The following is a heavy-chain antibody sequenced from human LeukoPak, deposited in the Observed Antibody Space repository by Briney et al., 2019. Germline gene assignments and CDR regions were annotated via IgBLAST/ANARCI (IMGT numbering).Heavy chain of an antibody. Sequence: GGSLRLSCAASGFTFSSYSMNWVRQASGKGLEWVGRIRSKANSYATAYAASVKGRFTISRDDSKNTAYLQMNSLKTEDTAVYYCTTPYYGSGSYFYYYYYYMDVWGKGTTVTVSS. CDR2: IRSKANSYAT. J-gene: IGHJ6*03. D-gene: IGHD3-10*01. V-gene: IGHV3-73*01. CDR3: TTPYYGSGSYFYYYYYYMDV. CDR1: GFTFSSYS.